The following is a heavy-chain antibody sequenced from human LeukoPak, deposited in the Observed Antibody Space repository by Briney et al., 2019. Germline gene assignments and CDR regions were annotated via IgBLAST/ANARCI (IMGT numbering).Heavy chain of an antibody. CDR3: AREDASALDV. CDR1: GFTFSSYE. CDR2: ISSSGRTK. Sequence: SGGSLRLSCAASGFTFSSYEMNWVRQAPGKGLEWVSYISSSGRTKYYADSVKGRFTISRDNAKNSLYLQMNSLRAEDTAVYYCAREDASALDVWGKGTTVTISS. D-gene: IGHD3-10*01. J-gene: IGHJ6*04. V-gene: IGHV3-48*03.